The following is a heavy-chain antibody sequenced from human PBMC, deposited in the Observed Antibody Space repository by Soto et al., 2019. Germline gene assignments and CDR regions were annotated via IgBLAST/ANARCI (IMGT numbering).Heavy chain of an antibody. V-gene: IGHV3-7*01. CDR2: IKQDGSEK. CDR1: GFTFSTCW. D-gene: IGHD4-17*01. Sequence: EVQLVESGGGLVQPGGSLRLSCAASGFTFSTCWMSWVRQAPGKGLEWEANIKQDGSEKFYVDSVEGRFTISRDNAKNSLYLQMNSLRAEDTAVYYCAKHYGDYVGNWFGPWGQGTLVTVSS. CDR3: AKHYGDYVGNWFGP. J-gene: IGHJ5*02.